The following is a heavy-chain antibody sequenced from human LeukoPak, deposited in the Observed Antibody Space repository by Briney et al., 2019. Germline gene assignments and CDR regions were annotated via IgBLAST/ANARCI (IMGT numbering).Heavy chain of an antibody. CDR2: IYYSGST. J-gene: IGHJ6*03. D-gene: IGHD2-15*01. V-gene: IGHV4-39*07. Sequence: NSSETLSLTCTVSGGSISSSSYYWGWIRQPPGKGLEWIGSIYYSGSTYYNPSLKSRVTISVDTSKNQFSLKLSSVTAADTAVYYCARAGSWVAATLFMDVWGKGTTVTVSS. CDR3: ARAGSWVAATLFMDV. CDR1: GGSISSSSYY.